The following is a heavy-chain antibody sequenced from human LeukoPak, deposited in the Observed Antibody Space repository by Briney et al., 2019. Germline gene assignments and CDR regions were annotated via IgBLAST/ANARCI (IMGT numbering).Heavy chain of an antibody. CDR2: IYYSGST. J-gene: IGHJ3*02. CDR1: GGSISSYY. Sequence: TSETLSLTCTVSGGSISSYYWSWIRQPPGKGLKWIGYIYYSGSTNYNPSLKSRVTISVDTSKNQFSLKLSSVTAADTAVYYCARDNVWGSYRPKSGAFDIWGQGTMVTVSS. V-gene: IGHV4-59*01. CDR3: ARDNVWGSYRPKSGAFDI. D-gene: IGHD3-16*02.